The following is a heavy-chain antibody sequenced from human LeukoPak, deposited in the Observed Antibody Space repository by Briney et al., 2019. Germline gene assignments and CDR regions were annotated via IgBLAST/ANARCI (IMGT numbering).Heavy chain of an antibody. Sequence: SETLSLTCAVYGGSFSGYYWSWIRQPPGKGLEWIGEINHSGSTNYNPSLKSRATISVDTSKNQFSLKLSSVTAADTAVYYCARQGLRTTGAQAFDIWGQGTMVTVSS. V-gene: IGHV4-34*01. CDR2: INHSGST. J-gene: IGHJ3*02. CDR1: GGSFSGYY. D-gene: IGHD1-1*01. CDR3: ARQGLRTTGAQAFDI.